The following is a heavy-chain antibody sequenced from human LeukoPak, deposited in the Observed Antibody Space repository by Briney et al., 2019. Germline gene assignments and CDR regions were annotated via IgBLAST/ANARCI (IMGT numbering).Heavy chain of an antibody. CDR2: LYYSGST. J-gene: IGHJ5*02. V-gene: IGHV4-39*07. CDR3: AREPDTVVVVAATWGGNWFDP. CDR1: GGSITSSSYY. D-gene: IGHD2-15*01. Sequence: SETLSLTCTVSGGSITSSSYYWGWIRQPPGKGLEWIGSLYYSGSTFYNPSLKSRVTISVDTSKNQFSLKLSSVTAADTAVYYCAREPDTVVVVAATWGGNWFDPWGQGTLVTVSS.